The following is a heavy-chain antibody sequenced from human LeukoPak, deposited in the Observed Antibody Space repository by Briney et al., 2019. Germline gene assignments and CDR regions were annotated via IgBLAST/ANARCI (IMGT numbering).Heavy chain of an antibody. J-gene: IGHJ5*02. V-gene: IGHV1-8*03. CDR1: GYTFTTYE. D-gene: IGHD4-17*01. Sequence: ASLRLSCKASGYTFTTYEVNSGPQSARHRGRGRGGMNPKSGNTGYAQNFQGRVTITRNTSISTAYMELSSLRSEDTAVYYCARGSGTTVTTGWFDHWGQGTLVTVSS. CDR3: ARGSGTTVTTGWFDH. CDR2: MNPKSGNT.